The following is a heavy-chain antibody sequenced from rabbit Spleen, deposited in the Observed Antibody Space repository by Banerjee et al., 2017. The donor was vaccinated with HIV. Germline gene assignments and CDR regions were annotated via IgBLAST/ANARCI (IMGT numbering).Heavy chain of an antibody. CDR1: GFDLSTNA. D-gene: IGHD1-1*01. V-gene: IGHV1S45*01. CDR3: ARFYTGSGGYGYLL. J-gene: IGHJ6*01. CDR2: IYGGSSDST. Sequence: QEQLEESGGGLVTPGGTLTLTCTASGFDLSTNAMCWVRQAPGKGLEWIAYIYGGSSDSTYYASWAKGRFTISKTSSTTVTLQMTSLTVADTATYFCARFYTGSGGYGYLLWGSGTLVTVS.